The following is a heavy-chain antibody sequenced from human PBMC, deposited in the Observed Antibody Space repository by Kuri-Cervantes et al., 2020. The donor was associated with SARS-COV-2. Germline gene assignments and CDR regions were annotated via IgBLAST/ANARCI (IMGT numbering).Heavy chain of an antibody. V-gene: IGHV3-64D*06. CDR2: ISSNGGST. Sequence: GESLKISCAASGFAFSSYAMHWVRQAPGKGLEYVSAISSNGGSTYYADSVKGRFTISRDNSKNTLYLQMSSLRAEDTAVYYCARDLLYGVDVWGQGTTVTVSS. CDR3: ARDLLYGVDV. J-gene: IGHJ6*02. CDR1: GFAFSSYA.